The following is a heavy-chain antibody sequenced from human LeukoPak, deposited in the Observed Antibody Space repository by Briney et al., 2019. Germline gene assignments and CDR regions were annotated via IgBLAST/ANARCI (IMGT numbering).Heavy chain of an antibody. CDR1: RSTFTAYY. V-gene: IGHV1-2*02. Sequence: AAVKVSCKSSRSTFTAYYMHWVRQAPAQGLKWMGWINRNSGDSNSAQKLQGRVTMTRDTSINTDYMELSRLRSDDTAVFYCARAEDTATLVFDYWGQGTLATLSS. J-gene: IGHJ4*02. CDR3: ARAEDTATLVFDY. D-gene: IGHD5-18*01. CDR2: INRNSGDS.